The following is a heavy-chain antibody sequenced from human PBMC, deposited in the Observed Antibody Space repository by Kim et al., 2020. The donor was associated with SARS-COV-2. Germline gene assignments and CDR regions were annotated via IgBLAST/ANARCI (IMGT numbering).Heavy chain of an antibody. J-gene: IGHJ3*02. CDR2: INTNTGNP. Sequence: ASVKVSCKTSGYTFTSYAMNWVRQAPGQGLEWMGWINTNTGNPTYAQGFTGRFVFSLDTSVSTAYLQISSLKAEDTAVYYCARLTYYYDSSGYSYDAFAIWGQGTMVTVSS. CDR1: GYTFTSYA. V-gene: IGHV7-4-1*02. D-gene: IGHD3-22*01. CDR3: ARLTYYYDSSGYSYDAFAI.